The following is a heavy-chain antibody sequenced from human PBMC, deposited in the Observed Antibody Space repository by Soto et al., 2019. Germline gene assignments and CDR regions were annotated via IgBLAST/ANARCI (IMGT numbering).Heavy chain of an antibody. CDR3: AVGIAVARGYFDL. D-gene: IGHD6-19*01. CDR2: IDHSSSSV. J-gene: IGHJ2*01. CDR1: GFRFSSYS. V-gene: IGHV3-48*04. Sequence: EVQLVDSGGGLVQHGGSLRLSCAASGFRFSSYSMNWVRQAPGKGPEWVSYIDHSSSSVRYVDSVEGRFTISRDNAKDSLSLQMNSLRLEDTAMYYCAVGIAVARGYFDLWGRGTLVTVSS.